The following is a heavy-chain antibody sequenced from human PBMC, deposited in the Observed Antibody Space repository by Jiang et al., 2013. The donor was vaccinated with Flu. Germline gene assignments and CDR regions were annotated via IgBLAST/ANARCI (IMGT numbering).Heavy chain of an antibody. CDR1: GGSISGYY. D-gene: IGHD1-26*01. J-gene: IGHJ4*02. CDR2: IYYTGST. CDR3: ARRVGYLGGSYYSYYFDS. V-gene: IGHV4-59*01. Sequence: SLTCTVSGGSISGYYWSWIRQPPGKGLECIGYIYYTGSTNYNPSLKSRVTISVDTSKNQFSLKLSSVTAADTAIYYCARRVGYLGGSYYSYYFDSWGQGTLVTVSS.